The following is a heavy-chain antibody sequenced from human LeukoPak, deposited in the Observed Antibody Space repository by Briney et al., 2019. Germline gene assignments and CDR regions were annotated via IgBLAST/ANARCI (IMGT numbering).Heavy chain of an antibody. CDR2: ISYDGSNK. J-gene: IGHJ4*02. CDR1: GFTFSSYG. Sequence: GGSLRLSCAASGFTFSSYGMHWVRQAPGKGLEWVAVISYDGSNKYYADSVKGRFTISRDNSKNTLYLQMNSLRAEDTAVYYCAKDFQPIQLGVYFDYWGQGTLVTVSS. V-gene: IGHV3-30*18. D-gene: IGHD5-18*01. CDR3: AKDFQPIQLGVYFDY.